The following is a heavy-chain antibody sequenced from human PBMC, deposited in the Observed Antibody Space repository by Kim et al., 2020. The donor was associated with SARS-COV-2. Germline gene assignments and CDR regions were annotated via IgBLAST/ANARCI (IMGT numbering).Heavy chain of an antibody. V-gene: IGHV3-23*01. J-gene: IGHJ3*02. CDR2: LIAYSGST. CDR3: VNVNFGIDT. D-gene: IGHD1-1*01. CDR1: EFTFKNYG. Sequence: GGSLRLSCAASEFTFKNYGMSWVRQTPGKGLEWVSTLIAYSGSTYYADSGEGRFSISRDNSHNSLHLTINRVRVEDAYNFSKVNVNFGIDTWRPRTTVT.